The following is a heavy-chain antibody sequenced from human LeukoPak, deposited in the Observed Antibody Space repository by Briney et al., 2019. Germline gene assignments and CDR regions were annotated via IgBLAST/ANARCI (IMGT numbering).Heavy chain of an antibody. Sequence: GESLKISCEGSGYSFTTYWIAWVRQMPGKGLECMGIIYPGDSDTRYSPSFQGQVTISADKSINTAYLQWSSLKASDTAMYYCARDLAYSSAWYFDYWGQGTLVTVSS. CDR3: ARDLAYSSAWYFDY. V-gene: IGHV5-51*01. CDR1: GYSFTTYW. CDR2: IYPGDSDT. J-gene: IGHJ4*02. D-gene: IGHD6-19*01.